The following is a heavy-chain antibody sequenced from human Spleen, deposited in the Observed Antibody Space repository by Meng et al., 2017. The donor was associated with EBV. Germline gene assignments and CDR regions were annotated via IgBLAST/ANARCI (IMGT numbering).Heavy chain of an antibody. CDR2: ISATGSHI. CDR3: ARVRRRLGFDC. V-gene: IGHV3-21*01. D-gene: IGHD1-1*01. J-gene: IGHJ4*02. Sequence: EVQLGESGGGLVKPVYSLRLSCAASGFIFSDHSMIWVRQAPGKGLQWVSSISATGSHIFYADSLRGRFTISRDNTKNSLYLQVNSLRAEDTAVYYCARVRRRLGFDCWGPGTLVTVSS. CDR1: GFIFSDHS.